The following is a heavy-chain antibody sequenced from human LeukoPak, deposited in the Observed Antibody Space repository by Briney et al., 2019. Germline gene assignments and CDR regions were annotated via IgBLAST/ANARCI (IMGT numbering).Heavy chain of an antibody. Sequence: GGSLRLSCAASGFTFSSYAMSWVRQAPGKGLEWVSAISGSGGSTYYADSVKGRFTISRDNSKNTLYLQMNSLRAEDTAVYYCAKGNDFWSGYSVFDYWGQGTLVTVSS. J-gene: IGHJ4*02. CDR2: ISGSGGST. V-gene: IGHV3-23*01. CDR3: AKGNDFWSGYSVFDY. CDR1: GFTFSSYA. D-gene: IGHD3-3*01.